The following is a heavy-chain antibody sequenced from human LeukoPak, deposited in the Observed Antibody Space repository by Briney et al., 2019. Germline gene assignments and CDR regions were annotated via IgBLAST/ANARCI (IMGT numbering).Heavy chain of an antibody. CDR2: IYYGGST. V-gene: IGHV4-59*01. CDR1: GGSISSYC. Sequence: SETLSLTCTVSGGSISSYCWSWIRQPPGKGLEWIGYIYYGGSTNYNPSLKSRVTISVDTSKNQFSLKLSSVTAADTAVYYCARVITVHWCQAYDFWSGLMDVWGKGTTVTVSS. CDR3: ARVITVHWCQAYDFWSGLMDV. D-gene: IGHD3-3*01. J-gene: IGHJ6*04.